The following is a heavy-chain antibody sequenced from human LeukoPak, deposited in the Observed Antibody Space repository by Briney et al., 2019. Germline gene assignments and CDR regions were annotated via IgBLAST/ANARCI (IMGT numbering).Heavy chain of an antibody. Sequence: SETLSLTCTVSGYSISSGYYWGWIRQPPGKGLEWIGSIYHSGSTYYNPSLKSRVTISVDTSKNQFSPKLSSVTAADTAVYYCARHQYSSGWNAEYFQHWGQGTLVTVSS. D-gene: IGHD6-19*01. V-gene: IGHV4-38-2*02. CDR3: ARHQYSSGWNAEYFQH. CDR2: IYHSGST. CDR1: GYSISSGYY. J-gene: IGHJ1*01.